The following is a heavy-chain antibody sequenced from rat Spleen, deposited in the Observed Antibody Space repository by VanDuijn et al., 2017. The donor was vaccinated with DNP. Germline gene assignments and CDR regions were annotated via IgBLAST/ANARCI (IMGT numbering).Heavy chain of an antibody. V-gene: IGHV3-1*01. CDR2: ISYSGST. J-gene: IGHJ2*01. CDR1: GYSITTNF. CDR3: ARWTRYFDS. Sequence: EVQLQESGSGLVKPSQSLSLTCSVTGYSITTNFWGWIRKFPGNKMEYIGHISYSGSTNYNPSLKSRISITRDTSKNNFFLQLNSVTTEDTATYYCARWTRYFDSWGQGVMVTVSS. D-gene: IGHD1-7*01.